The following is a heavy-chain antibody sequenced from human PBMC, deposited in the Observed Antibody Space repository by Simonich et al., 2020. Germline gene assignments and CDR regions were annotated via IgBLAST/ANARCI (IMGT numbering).Heavy chain of an antibody. D-gene: IGHD6-13*01. CDR3: ARGLRVAAAGTAFQH. V-gene: IGHV4-34*01. J-gene: IGHJ1*01. Sequence: QVQLQQWGAGLLKPSETLSLTCAVYGGSFSGYYWNWIRQPPGKGLEWIGEINHSERTNYNPSLKSRVTISVDTSKNQFSLKLSSVTAADTAVYYCARGLRVAAAGTAFQHWGQGTLVTVSS. CDR1: GGSFSGYY. CDR2: INHSERT.